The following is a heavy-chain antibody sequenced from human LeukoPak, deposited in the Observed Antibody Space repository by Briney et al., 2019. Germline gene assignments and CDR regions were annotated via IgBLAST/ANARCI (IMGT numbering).Heavy chain of an antibody. CDR2: INHSGST. J-gene: IGHJ6*02. CDR3: ARAPLNYYYYGMDV. V-gene: IGHV4-31*03. Sequence: SETLSLTCTVSGGSISSGGYYWSWIRQPPGKGLEWIGEINHSGSTNYNPSLKSRVTISVDTSKNQFSLKLSSVTAADTAVYYCARAPLNYYYYGMDVWGQGTTVTVSS. CDR1: GGSISSGGYY.